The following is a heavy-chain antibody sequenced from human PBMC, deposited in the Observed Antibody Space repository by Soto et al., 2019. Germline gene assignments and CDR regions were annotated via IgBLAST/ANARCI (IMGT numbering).Heavy chain of an antibody. CDR3: VRFSVAGDFYFDY. CDR1: EFTFTKHW. V-gene: IGHV3-7*01. J-gene: IGHJ4*02. Sequence: EVQLVESGGGLVQPGGSLRLSCSASEFTFTKHWMAWVRQAPGTGLEWVANIHHDGLEMYYVDTAKGRFTISRDNAKNSLYLQMNNLRVEDTAVYYCVRFSVAGDFYFDYWGQGALVTVSS. CDR2: IHHDGLEM. D-gene: IGHD4-17*01.